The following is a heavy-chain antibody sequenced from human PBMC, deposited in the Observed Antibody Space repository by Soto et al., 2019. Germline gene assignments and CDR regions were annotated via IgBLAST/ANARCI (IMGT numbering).Heavy chain of an antibody. CDR3: AKSLLFVDHAYMDV. Sequence: QVQLVQSGAELKKPGSSVNVSCEASGGSFISYSFTWVRQAPGQGLEWMGRIIPIQGKANYALKFQDRVTITADRSTRTAYMELRSLRPEDTAVYYCAKSLLFVDHAYMDVWGKGTTVTVSS. CDR2: IIPIQGKA. J-gene: IGHJ6*03. CDR1: GGSFISYS. D-gene: IGHD2-21*01. V-gene: IGHV1-69*02.